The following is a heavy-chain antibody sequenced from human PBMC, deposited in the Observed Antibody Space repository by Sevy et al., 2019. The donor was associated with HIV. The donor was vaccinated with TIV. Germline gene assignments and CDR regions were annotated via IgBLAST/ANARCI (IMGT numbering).Heavy chain of an antibody. J-gene: IGHJ6*02. V-gene: IGHV6-1*01. Sequence: SQTLSLTCAISGDSVSSIRTSWNWIRQSPSRGLEWLGRTYYRSKWYNDYATSVKSRITINADTSKNQVSLQLNSVTPEDTAVYYCAERTNDVFYYGMDVWGQETTVTVSS. CDR1: GDSVSSIRTS. CDR3: AERTNDVFYYGMDV. CDR2: TYYRSKWYN.